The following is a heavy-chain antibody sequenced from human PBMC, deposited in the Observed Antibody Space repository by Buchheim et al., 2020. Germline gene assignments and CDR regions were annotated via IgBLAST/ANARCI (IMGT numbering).Heavy chain of an antibody. CDR3: AREGGVTGWPHYEIDV. V-gene: IGHV4-61*02. CDR1: GGPVRSGSYY. J-gene: IGHJ6*02. CDR2: VYATGVT. D-gene: IGHD6-19*01. Sequence: QVQLQESGPGLVKPSQTLSLTCTVSGGPVRSGSYYWTWIRQPAGKGLECIGRVYATGVTMYNPSLTSRLLISVDTSKNPFALSLSSVTAADTAVYFCAREGGVTGWPHYEIDVWGPGTT.